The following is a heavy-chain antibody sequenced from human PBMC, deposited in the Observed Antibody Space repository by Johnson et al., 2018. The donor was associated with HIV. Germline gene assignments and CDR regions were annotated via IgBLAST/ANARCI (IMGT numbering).Heavy chain of an antibody. CDR1: GFTFSSYA. CDR3: VCLRVSLSAFDI. J-gene: IGHJ3*02. Sequence: VQLVESGGGVVQPGGSLRLSCAASGFTFSSYAMHWVRQAPGKGLEWVANIKQDGSEKYYVDSVKGRFTISRDNAKNSLYLQMNSLRAEDTAVYYCVCLRVSLSAFDIWGQGTMVTVSS. CDR2: IKQDGSEK. D-gene: IGHD2-21*01. V-gene: IGHV3-7*01.